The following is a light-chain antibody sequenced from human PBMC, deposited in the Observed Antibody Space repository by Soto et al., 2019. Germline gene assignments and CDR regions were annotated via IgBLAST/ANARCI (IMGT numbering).Light chain of an antibody. Sequence: DIQMTQSPSTLSASVGDRVTITCRASQSISSWLAWYQQKPGKAPKSLIYDASSLESGVPSRFGGSGSGTEFTLTIYSLQPDDLATYYCQQYNDYPYTFGQGTKLEIQ. J-gene: IGKJ2*01. CDR2: DAS. CDR1: QSISSW. V-gene: IGKV1-5*01. CDR3: QQYNDYPYT.